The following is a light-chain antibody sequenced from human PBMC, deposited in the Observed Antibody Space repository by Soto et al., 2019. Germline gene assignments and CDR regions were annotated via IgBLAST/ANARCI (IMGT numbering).Light chain of an antibody. CDR1: QSISSW. CDR3: QQYNNYSRT. Sequence: DIQMTQSPSSLSPSVGDRVTITCRASQSISSWLAWYQQKPGKAPKLLIYKASSLESGAPSRFSGSGSGTEFTLTISSLQPDDFATYYCQQYNNYSRTIGQGTKVDI. CDR2: KAS. J-gene: IGKJ1*01. V-gene: IGKV1-5*03.